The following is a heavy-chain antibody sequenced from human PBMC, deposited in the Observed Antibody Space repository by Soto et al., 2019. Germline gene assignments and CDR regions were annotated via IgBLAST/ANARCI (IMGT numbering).Heavy chain of an antibody. CDR1: GFTFSSYA. V-gene: IGHV3-23*01. Sequence: PGGSLRLSCAASGFTFSSYAMSWVRQAPGKGLEWVSAISGSGGSTYYADSVKGRFTISRDNSKNTLYLQMNSLRAEDTAVYYCAKVPIFGVKTYYFDYWGQGTLVTVSS. J-gene: IGHJ4*02. CDR3: AKVPIFGVKTYYFDY. CDR2: ISGSGGST. D-gene: IGHD3-3*01.